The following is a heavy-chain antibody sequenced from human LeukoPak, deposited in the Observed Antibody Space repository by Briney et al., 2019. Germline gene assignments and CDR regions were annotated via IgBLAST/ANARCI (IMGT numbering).Heavy chain of an antibody. V-gene: IGHV3-23*01. J-gene: IGHJ4*02. Sequence: QPGGSLRLSCVASGFTFSNYAMSWVRQAPGKGLEWVSSINFSGGDSTYYADSVKGRFTISRDNSKNTLYLQMNSLRAEDTAIYYCAKTAEYYGSGNIDYWGQGTLVTVSS. CDR3: AKTAEYYGSGNIDY. CDR1: GFTFSNYA. D-gene: IGHD3-10*01. CDR2: INFSGGDST.